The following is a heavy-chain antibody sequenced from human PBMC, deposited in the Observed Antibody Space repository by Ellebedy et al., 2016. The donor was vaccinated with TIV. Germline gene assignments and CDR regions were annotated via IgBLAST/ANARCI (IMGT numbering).Heavy chain of an antibody. CDR1: GGSFSGYY. J-gene: IGHJ4*02. D-gene: IGHD6-13*01. CDR2: INHSGST. V-gene: IGHV4-34*01. Sequence: SETLSLTXAVYGGSFSGYYWSWIRQPPGKGLEWIGEINHSGSTNYNPSLKSRVTISVDTSKNQFSLKLSSVTAADTAVYYCARGPAGTGGWGQGTLVTVSS. CDR3: ARGPAGTGG.